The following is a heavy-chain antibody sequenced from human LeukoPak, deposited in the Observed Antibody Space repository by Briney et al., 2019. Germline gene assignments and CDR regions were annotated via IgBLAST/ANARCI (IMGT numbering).Heavy chain of an antibody. J-gene: IGHJ4*02. Sequence: GGSLRLSCAASGFTFSSYAMSWVRQAPGKGLEWVSAISGSGGSTYYADSVKGRFTISRDNAKNSLYLQMNSLRPEDTALYYCARDDYNVLTDNFDYWGQGTLVTVSS. V-gene: IGHV3-23*01. D-gene: IGHD3-9*01. CDR1: GFTFSSYA. CDR2: ISGSGGST. CDR3: ARDDYNVLTDNFDY.